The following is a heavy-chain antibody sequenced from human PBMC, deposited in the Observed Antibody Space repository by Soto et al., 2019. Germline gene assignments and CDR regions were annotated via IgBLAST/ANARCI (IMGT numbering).Heavy chain of an antibody. V-gene: IGHV6-1*01. D-gene: IGHD3-10*01. CDR1: GDSVSSNSAA. CDR2: TYYRSKWYN. Sequence: SQTLSLTCAISGDSVSSNSAAWNRIRQSPSRGLEWLGRTYYRSKWYNDYAVSVKSRITINPDTSKNQFSLQLNSVTPEDTAVYYCARAVGRITMVRGVIIGYYGMDVWGQGTTVTVSS. J-gene: IGHJ6*02. CDR3: ARAVGRITMVRGVIIGYYGMDV.